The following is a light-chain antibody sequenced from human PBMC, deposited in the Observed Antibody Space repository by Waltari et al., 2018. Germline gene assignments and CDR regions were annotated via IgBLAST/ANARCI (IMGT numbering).Light chain of an antibody. CDR1: TSTIGAGYD. CDR2: GTN. Sequence: QSVLTQPPSVSGAPGPRVSLSCTGSTSTIGAGYDVHWYQQGPGKAPKLIIYGTNTRPLGVPDRFFGSQYGTSASLAIIGLQAEDEGDYYCQSYDTTLSVVFGGGTKLTVL. CDR3: QSYDTTLSVV. V-gene: IGLV1-40*01. J-gene: IGLJ2*01.